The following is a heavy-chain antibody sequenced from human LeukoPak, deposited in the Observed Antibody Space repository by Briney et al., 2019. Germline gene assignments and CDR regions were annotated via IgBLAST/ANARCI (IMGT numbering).Heavy chain of an antibody. CDR1: GYTFTGYY. J-gene: IGHJ4*02. CDR2: INPNSGGT. V-gene: IGHV1-2*02. CDR3: ARGVLEWLSLDY. Sequence: ASVKVSCKASGYTFTGYYMQWVRQAPGQGLEWMGWINPNSGGTNYAQKFQGRVTMTRDTSISTAYMELSRPRSDDTAVYYCARGVLEWLSLDYWGQGTLVTVSS. D-gene: IGHD3-3*01.